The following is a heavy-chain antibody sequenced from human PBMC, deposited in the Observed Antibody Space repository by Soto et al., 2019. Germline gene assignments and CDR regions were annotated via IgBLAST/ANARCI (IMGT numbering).Heavy chain of an antibody. D-gene: IGHD3-10*01. CDR2: INPSGSTT. CDR3: ARTAHYTDEGSFDP. Sequence: QVQLVQSGAEVKKPGASVKVSCKSSGYTFTTYYIHWVRQAPGQGLEWMGIINPSGSTTSYAQNFQCSVTXXSXTXMSTVDMELSSLRSDDTAVYFSARTAHYTDEGSFDPWGQGTLVTVSS. J-gene: IGHJ5*02. CDR1: GYTFTTYY. V-gene: IGHV1-46*03.